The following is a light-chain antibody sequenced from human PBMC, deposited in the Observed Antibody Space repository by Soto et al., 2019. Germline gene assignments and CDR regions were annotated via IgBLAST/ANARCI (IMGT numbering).Light chain of an antibody. Sequence: DIVMTQSPLSLPVTPGEPASISCRSSQSLLHSNGYNYLDWYLQRPGQSPQLLIYLGSNRASGVPDRFSGSGSGRDFTLKISRVEAEDFGVYYCMQALQTPFTFGGGTKVEIK. J-gene: IGKJ4*01. CDR1: QSLLHSNGYNY. CDR3: MQALQTPFT. V-gene: IGKV2-28*01. CDR2: LGS.